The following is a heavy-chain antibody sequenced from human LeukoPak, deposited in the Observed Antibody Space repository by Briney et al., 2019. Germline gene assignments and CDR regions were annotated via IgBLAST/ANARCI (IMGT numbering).Heavy chain of an antibody. J-gene: IGHJ3*02. Sequence: GGSLRLSCAASGFTFSSYAMSWVRQAPGKGLEWVSAISGSCGSTYYADSVKGRFTISRDNSKNTLYLQMNSLRAEDTAVYYCPKVDAYGDHGAFDIWGQGTMVTVS. CDR1: GFTFSSYA. D-gene: IGHD4-17*01. V-gene: IGHV3-23*01. CDR2: ISGSCGST. CDR3: PKVDAYGDHGAFDI.